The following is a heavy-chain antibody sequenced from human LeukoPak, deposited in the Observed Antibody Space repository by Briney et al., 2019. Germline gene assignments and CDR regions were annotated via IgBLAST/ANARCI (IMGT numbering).Heavy chain of an antibody. Sequence: ASVKVSCKASGYTFTTYGINWVRQAPGQGLEWMGWINTYNGNTNYTQNLQGRLTMTTDTSTTTAYMELRSLRSDDTAVYYCARDLEVGATDFDYWGQGTLVTVSS. CDR2: INTYNGNT. CDR3: ARDLEVGATDFDY. CDR1: GYTFTTYG. V-gene: IGHV1-18*01. J-gene: IGHJ4*02. D-gene: IGHD1-26*01.